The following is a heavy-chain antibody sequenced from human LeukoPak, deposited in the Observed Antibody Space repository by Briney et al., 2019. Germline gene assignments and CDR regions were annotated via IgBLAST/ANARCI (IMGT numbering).Heavy chain of an antibody. Sequence: GGSLRLSCAASGFTFSSYSMNWVRQAPGKGLEWVSYISSSSSTIYYADSVKGLFTISRDNAKNSLYLQMNSLRAEDTALYYCAEVGSGWPQGAFDIWGQGTMVTVSS. J-gene: IGHJ3*02. CDR3: AEVGSGWPQGAFDI. CDR2: ISSSSSTI. CDR1: GFTFSSYS. V-gene: IGHV3-48*04. D-gene: IGHD6-19*01.